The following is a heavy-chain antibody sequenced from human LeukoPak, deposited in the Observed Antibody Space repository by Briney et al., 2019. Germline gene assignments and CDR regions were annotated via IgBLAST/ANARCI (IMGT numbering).Heavy chain of an antibody. CDR3: ARGVDSLHYFDY. Sequence: SETLSLTCTVSGGSISSYYWSWIRQPPGKGLEWIGYIYYSGSTNSNPSLKRRVTISVDTSKNQFSLKLSSVTAADTAVYYCARGVDSLHYFDYWGQGTLVTVSS. D-gene: IGHD5-18*01. J-gene: IGHJ4*02. CDR2: IYYSGST. V-gene: IGHV4-59*01. CDR1: GGSISSYY.